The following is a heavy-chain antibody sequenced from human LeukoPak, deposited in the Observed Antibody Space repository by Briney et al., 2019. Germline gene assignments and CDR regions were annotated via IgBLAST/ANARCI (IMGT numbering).Heavy chain of an antibody. Sequence: ASVKVSCKASGYTFTSYGISWVRQAPGQGLEWMGWISAYNGNTNYAQKLQGRVTMTTGTSTSTAYMELRSLRSDDTAVCYCARVITDTYSSGWYPDYWGQGTLVTVSS. V-gene: IGHV1-18*01. CDR2: ISAYNGNT. D-gene: IGHD6-19*01. CDR3: ARVITDTYSSGWYPDY. J-gene: IGHJ4*02. CDR1: GYTFTSYG.